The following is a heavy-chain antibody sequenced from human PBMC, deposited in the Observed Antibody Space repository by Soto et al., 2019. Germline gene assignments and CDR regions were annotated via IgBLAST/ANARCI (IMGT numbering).Heavy chain of an antibody. CDR3: ATSLLWLSGYYYGMDV. D-gene: IGHD3-10*01. CDR2: IYPGDSDT. Sequence: GESLKISCKGSGYSFTSYWIGWVRQMPGKGLEWMGIIYPGDSDTRYSPSFQGQVTISADKSISTAYLQWSSLKASDTAMYYCATSLLWLSGYYYGMDVWGQGTTVTVSS. CDR1: GYSFTSYW. J-gene: IGHJ6*02. V-gene: IGHV5-51*01.